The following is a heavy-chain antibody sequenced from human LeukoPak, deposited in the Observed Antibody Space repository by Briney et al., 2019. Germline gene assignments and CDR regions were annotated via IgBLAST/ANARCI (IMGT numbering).Heavy chain of an antibody. CDR3: ARRGYYDYSGFDY. J-gene: IGHJ4*02. D-gene: IGHD3-22*01. V-gene: IGHV3-21*01. CDR1: EFTLTSYS. CDR2: IDGSSCEV. Sequence: PGGSLRLSCAGSEFTLTSYSMHWARQAPGKGREWVSSIDGSSCEVYYADSVKGRFTISRDKSKNSLYLQMESLRAEDTALYYCARRGYYDYSGFDYWGQGTLVTVSS.